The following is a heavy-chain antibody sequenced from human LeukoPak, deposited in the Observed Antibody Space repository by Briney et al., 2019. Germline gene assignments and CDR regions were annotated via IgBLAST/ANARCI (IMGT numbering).Heavy chain of an antibody. CDR2: IYPADSDT. Sequence: GESLKISCKGSGYSFTSYWIGWVRQMPGKGLEWMGIIYPADSDTRYSPSFQGQVTISADKSINTAYLQWSSLKASDTAVYYCARRDVGDYGGYAFYIWGQGTMVTVSS. J-gene: IGHJ3*02. D-gene: IGHD4-23*01. CDR3: ARRDVGDYGGYAFYI. CDR1: GYSFTSYW. V-gene: IGHV5-51*01.